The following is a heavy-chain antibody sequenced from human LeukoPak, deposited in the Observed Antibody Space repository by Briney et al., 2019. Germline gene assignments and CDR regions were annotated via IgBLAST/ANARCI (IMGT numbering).Heavy chain of an antibody. CDR1: GGSISSYY. J-gene: IGHJ3*02. D-gene: IGHD4-17*01. Sequence: SETLSLTCTVSGGSISSYYWSWIRQPPGKGLERIGYIYYSGSTNYNPSLKSRVTISVDTSKNQFSLKLSSVTAADTAVYYCARRPTGTDAFDIWGQGTMVTVSS. CDR3: ARRPTGTDAFDI. CDR2: IYYSGST. V-gene: IGHV4-59*01.